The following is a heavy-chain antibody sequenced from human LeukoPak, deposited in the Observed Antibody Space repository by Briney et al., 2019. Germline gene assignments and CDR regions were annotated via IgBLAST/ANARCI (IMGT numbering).Heavy chain of an antibody. CDR1: GYTFTSYG. D-gene: IGHD4-23*01. CDR2: ISGYDGNT. J-gene: IGHJ3*02. V-gene: IGHV1-18*01. Sequence: ASVKVSCKASGYTFTSYGISWVRQAPGQGLEWMGWISGYDGNTNYAQKLQGRVTMTPDTSTSTAFMELRSLTSDDTAVYYCATLSDYRGSRPFDIWGQGTMVTVSS. CDR3: ATLSDYRGSRPFDI.